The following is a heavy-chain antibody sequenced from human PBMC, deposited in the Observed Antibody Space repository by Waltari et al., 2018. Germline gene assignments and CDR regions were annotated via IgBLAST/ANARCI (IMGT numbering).Heavy chain of an antibody. CDR2: IDPSGTT. CDR1: GDSISDYY. J-gene: IGHJ5*02. V-gene: IGHV4-4*07. Sequence: QVQLQESGPRLVKPSETLSLPCTVSGDSISDYYWSWIRQPAGKGLEWIGRIDPSGTTNDNPSLKSRVTMSGDTSKNQFSLRLRSVTVADTAVYYCAREFDSSGYYYRAAWGQGALVTVSS. D-gene: IGHD3-22*01. CDR3: AREFDSSGYYYRAA.